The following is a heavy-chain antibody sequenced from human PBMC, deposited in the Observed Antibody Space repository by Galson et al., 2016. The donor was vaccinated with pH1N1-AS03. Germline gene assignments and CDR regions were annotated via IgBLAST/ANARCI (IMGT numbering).Heavy chain of an antibody. J-gene: IGHJ4*02. V-gene: IGHV4-4*02. CDR3: ARDRIYSKAWAFDY. CDR2: VSHEGKTT. D-gene: IGHD5-12*01. CDR1: GGSIISGDW. Sequence: SETLSLTCSVSGGSIISGDWWNWVRQAPGQGLEWIGEVSHEGKTTYYNPSLKSRVTISVDRSRNQVTLKLTSVSAADTAMYYCARDRIYSKAWAFDYWGQGVLVTVSS.